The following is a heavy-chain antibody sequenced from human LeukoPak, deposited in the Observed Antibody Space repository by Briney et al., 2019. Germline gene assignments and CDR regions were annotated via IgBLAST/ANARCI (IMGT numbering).Heavy chain of an antibody. D-gene: IGHD6-13*01. CDR2: IGTAGEI. CDR1: GFTFSRYD. Sequence: GGSLRLSCAASGFTFSRYDMHWVRQPTGEGLEWVSGIGTAGEIYYPGSVKGRFTISRENAKNSLYLQMNSLRAGDTAVYYCARAGYSSSWYSRYFDLWGRGTLVTVSS. CDR3: ARAGYSSSWYSRYFDL. J-gene: IGHJ2*01. V-gene: IGHV3-13*01.